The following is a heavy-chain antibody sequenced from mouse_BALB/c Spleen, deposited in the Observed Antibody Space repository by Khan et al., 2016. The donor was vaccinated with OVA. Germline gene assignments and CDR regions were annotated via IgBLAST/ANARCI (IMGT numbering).Heavy chain of an antibody. CDR2: ISSGGHYT. CDR3: ARLAYYYNSEGFAY. Sequence: EVQLLETGGDLVKPGGSLKLSCAASGFTFSTYGMSWVRQTPDMRLEWVATISSGGHYTYYPDSVKGRFTISRDNAKNTLYLQMSSLKSEDTAIXYCARLAYYYNSEGFAYWGQGTLVTVSA. J-gene: IGHJ3*01. V-gene: IGHV5-6*01. D-gene: IGHD1-1*01. CDR1: GFTFSTYG.